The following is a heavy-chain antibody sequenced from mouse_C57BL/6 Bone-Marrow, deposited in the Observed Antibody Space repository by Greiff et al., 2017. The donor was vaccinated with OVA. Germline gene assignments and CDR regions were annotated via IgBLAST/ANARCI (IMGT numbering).Heavy chain of an antibody. V-gene: IGHV1-69*01. CDR3: ARAYYYGSSQYYYAMDY. J-gene: IGHJ4*01. D-gene: IGHD1-1*01. CDR1: GYTFTSYW. Sequence: VQLQQPGAELVMPGASVKLSCKASGYTFTSYWMHWVKQRPGQGLEWIGEIDPSDSYTNYTQKFKGKSTLTVDKSSSTAYMQLSSLTSEDSAVYYCARAYYYGSSQYYYAMDYWGQGTSVTVSS. CDR2: IDPSDSYT.